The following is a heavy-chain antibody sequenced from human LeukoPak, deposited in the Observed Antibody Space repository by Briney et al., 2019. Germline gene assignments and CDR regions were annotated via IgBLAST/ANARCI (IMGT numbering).Heavy chain of an antibody. CDR2: INPSGGST. Sequence: GASVKVSCKASGYTFTSYYMHWVRQAPGQGLEWMGIINPSGGSTSYAQKFQGRVTMTRDMSTSTVYMELSSLRSEDTAVYYCARSSGSDWFDPWGQGTLVIVTS. CDR3: ARSSGSDWFDP. J-gene: IGHJ5*02. V-gene: IGHV1-46*01. CDR1: GYTFTSYY. D-gene: IGHD6-19*01.